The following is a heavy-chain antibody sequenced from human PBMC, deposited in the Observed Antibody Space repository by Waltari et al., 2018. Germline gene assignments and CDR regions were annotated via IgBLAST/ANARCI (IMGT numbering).Heavy chain of an antibody. CDR2: IIPILGIA. CDR3: ARDSGIVGATRHYFDY. D-gene: IGHD1-26*01. CDR1: GGTFRSYT. V-gene: IGHV1-69*08. J-gene: IGHJ4*02. Sequence: QVQLVQSGAEVKKPGSSVKVPCKASGGTFRSYTISWVRQAPGQGLEWMGRIIPILGIANYAQKFQGRVTITADKSTSTAYMELSSLRSEDTAVYYCARDSGIVGATRHYFDYWGQGTLVTVSS.